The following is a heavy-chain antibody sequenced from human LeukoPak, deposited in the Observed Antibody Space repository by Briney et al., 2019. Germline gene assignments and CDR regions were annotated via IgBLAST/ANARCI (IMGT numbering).Heavy chain of an antibody. J-gene: IGHJ4*02. CDR1: GGSISSYY. D-gene: IGHD3-16*01. Sequence: SETLSLTCTVSGGSISSYYWSWIRQPPGKGLEWIGYIYYSGSTNYNPSLKSRVTISVDTSKNQFSLKLSSVTAADTAVYYCARWALGEQLLDYWGQGTLVTVSS. V-gene: IGHV4-59*01. CDR2: IYYSGST. CDR3: ARWALGEQLLDY.